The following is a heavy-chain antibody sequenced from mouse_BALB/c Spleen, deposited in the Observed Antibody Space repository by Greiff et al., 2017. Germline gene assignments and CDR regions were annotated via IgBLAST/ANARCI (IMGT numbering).Heavy chain of an antibody. CDR1: GYAFTNYL. J-gene: IGHJ2*01. V-gene: IGHV1-54*01. CDR3: ALITTVVANFDY. CDR2: INPGSGGT. D-gene: IGHD1-1*01. Sequence: VKLMESGAELVRPGTSVKVSCKASGYAFTNYLIEWVKQRPGQGLEWIGVINPGSGGTNYNEKFKGKATLTADKSSSTAYMQLSSLTSDDSAVYFCALITTVVANFDYWGQGTTLTVSS.